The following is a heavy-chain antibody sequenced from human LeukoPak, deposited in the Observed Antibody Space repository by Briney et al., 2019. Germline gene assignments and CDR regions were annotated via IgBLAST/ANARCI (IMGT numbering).Heavy chain of an antibody. Sequence: GGSLRLSCAASGFTFSSYSMNGVRQAPGKGLEWVAVIWYDGSNKYYADSVKGRFTISRDNSKNTLYLQMNSLRAEDTAVYYCARGPSYGSGSYFDYWGQGTLVTVSS. CDR2: IWYDGSNK. CDR1: GFTFSSYS. J-gene: IGHJ4*02. CDR3: ARGPSYGSGSYFDY. D-gene: IGHD3-10*01. V-gene: IGHV3-33*08.